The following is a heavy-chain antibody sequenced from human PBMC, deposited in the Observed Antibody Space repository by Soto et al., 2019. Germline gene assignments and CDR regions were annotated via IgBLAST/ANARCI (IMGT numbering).Heavy chain of an antibody. J-gene: IGHJ6*02. Sequence: SQTLSLTCAISGDSVSSNSAAWNWIRQSPSRGLEWLGRTYYRSKWYNDYAVSVKSRITINPDTSKNQFSLQLNSVTPEDTAVYYCPRDGNCNARSYYYYGMDVWGQGNTVTVCS. CDR1: GDSVSSNSAA. D-gene: IGHD1-20*01. V-gene: IGHV6-1*01. CDR3: PRDGNCNARSYYYYGMDV. CDR2: TYYRSKWYN.